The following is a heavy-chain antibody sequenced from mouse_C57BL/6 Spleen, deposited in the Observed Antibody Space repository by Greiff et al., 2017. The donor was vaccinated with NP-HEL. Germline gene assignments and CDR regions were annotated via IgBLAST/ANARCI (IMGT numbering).Heavy chain of an antibody. Sequence: VKLQESGAELARPGASVKLSCKASGYTFTSYGISWVKQRTGQGLEWIGEIYPRSGNTYYNEKFKGKATLTADKSSSTAYMELRSLTSEDSAVYFCAREDLNQAWFAYWGQGTLVTVSA. CDR3: AREDLNQAWFAY. V-gene: IGHV1-81*01. D-gene: IGHD5-1*01. J-gene: IGHJ3*01. CDR2: IYPRSGNT. CDR1: GYTFTSYG.